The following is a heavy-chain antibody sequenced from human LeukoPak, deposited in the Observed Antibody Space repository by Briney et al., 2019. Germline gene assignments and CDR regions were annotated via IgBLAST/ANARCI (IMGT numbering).Heavy chain of an antibody. CDR1: GYTFTSYY. Sequence: ASVKVSCKASGYTFTSYYMHWVRQAPGRGLEWMGIINPSGGSTSYAQKFQGRVTMTRDTSTSTVYMELSSLRSEDTAVYYCARAYSSGWYLDYWGQGTLVTVSS. CDR3: ARAYSSGWYLDY. D-gene: IGHD6-19*01. V-gene: IGHV1-46*01. CDR2: INPSGGST. J-gene: IGHJ4*02.